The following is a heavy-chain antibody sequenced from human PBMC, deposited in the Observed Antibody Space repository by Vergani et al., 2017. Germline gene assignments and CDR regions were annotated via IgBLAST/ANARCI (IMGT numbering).Heavy chain of an antibody. CDR1: GFSFPGYA. CDR3: TKGSRGYTGYFFDY. Sequence: EVQLLESGGGLVQPGGSLRLSCEASGFSFPGYAMSWVRQAPGKGLEWVSSVSGSSATPYYADSVKGRFIISRDNSKNTLHLQMNSLRADDPAVYYCTKGSRGYTGYFFDYWGQGTLATVSS. V-gene: IGHV3-23*01. J-gene: IGHJ4*02. CDR2: VSGSSATP. D-gene: IGHD5-12*01.